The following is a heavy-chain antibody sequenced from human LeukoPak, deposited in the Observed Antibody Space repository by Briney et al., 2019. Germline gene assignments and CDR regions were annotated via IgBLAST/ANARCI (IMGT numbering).Heavy chain of an antibody. Sequence: TPSETLSLTCTVSGGSISSSSYYWGWIRQPPGKGLEWIGSIYYSGSTYYNPSLKSRVTISVDTSKNQFSLKLSSVTAADTAVYYCARVCDYYDSSGYYYPPNWFDPWGQGTLVTVSS. V-gene: IGHV4-39*07. J-gene: IGHJ5*02. CDR3: ARVCDYYDSSGYYYPPNWFDP. CDR1: GGSISSSSYY. CDR2: IYYSGST. D-gene: IGHD3-22*01.